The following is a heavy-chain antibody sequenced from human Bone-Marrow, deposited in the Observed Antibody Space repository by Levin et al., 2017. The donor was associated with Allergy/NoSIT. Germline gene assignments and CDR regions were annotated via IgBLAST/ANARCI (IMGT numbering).Heavy chain of an antibody. Sequence: GGSLRLSCAASGFTFSSSAMSWVRQTPGKGLECVSSITGSGAATYYADSVKGRFTVSRDNSKDTLFLQMSSLRAEDTAVYFCAKDRSYGARRYFDSWGQGTLVTVSS. CDR3: AKDRSYGARRYFDS. CDR1: GFTFSSSA. CDR2: ITGSGAAT. D-gene: IGHD3-16*01. J-gene: IGHJ4*02. V-gene: IGHV3-23*01.